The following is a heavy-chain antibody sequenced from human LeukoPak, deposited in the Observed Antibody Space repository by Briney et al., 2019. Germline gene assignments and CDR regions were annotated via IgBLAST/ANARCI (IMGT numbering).Heavy chain of an antibody. Sequence: GGSLRVSCAASRFTFSTYYMNWVCQAPGKGLEWVSSITTSSSYVYYADSVKGRFTISRDNAKNSLYLQMNSLRAEDTAVYYCARDLGGYSYGSHFDYWGQGTLVTVSS. CDR3: ARDLGGYSYGSHFDY. D-gene: IGHD5-18*01. J-gene: IGHJ4*02. CDR1: RFTFSTYY. V-gene: IGHV3-21*01. CDR2: ITTSSSYV.